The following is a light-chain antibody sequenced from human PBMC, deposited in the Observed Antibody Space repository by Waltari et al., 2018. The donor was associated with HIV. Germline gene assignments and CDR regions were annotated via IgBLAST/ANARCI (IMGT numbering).Light chain of an antibody. CDR3: AAWDDNLNGYV. CDR1: SSNIGNNA. V-gene: IGLV1-36*01. CDR2: YDV. J-gene: IGLJ1*01. Sequence: QSVLTQPPSVSEAPRQRVTISCSGSSSNIGNNAVNWYKQVPGKAPKLLIYYDVLLPSGVSDRFSGSKSGTSASLAISGLQSEDEADYYCAAWDDNLNGYVFGTGTKVTVL.